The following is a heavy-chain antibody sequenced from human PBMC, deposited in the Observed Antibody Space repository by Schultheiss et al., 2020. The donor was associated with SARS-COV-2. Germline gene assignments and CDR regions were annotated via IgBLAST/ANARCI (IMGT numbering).Heavy chain of an antibody. CDR1: GGTFSSYA. V-gene: IGHV1-18*01. Sequence: ASVKVSCKASGGTFSSYAISWVRQAPGQGLEWMGGISGYNGDTNYAQNLQGRVTMTTDTSTSTAYMELRSLRSDDTAVYYCAREGAGSGWTYWYFDLWGRGTLVTVSS. CDR2: ISGYNGDT. J-gene: IGHJ2*01. D-gene: IGHD6-19*01. CDR3: AREGAGSGWTYWYFDL.